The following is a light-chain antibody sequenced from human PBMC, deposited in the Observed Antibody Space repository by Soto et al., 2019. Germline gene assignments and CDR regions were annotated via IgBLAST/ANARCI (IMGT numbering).Light chain of an antibody. V-gene: IGKV2-28*01. J-gene: IGKJ1*01. CDR2: LGS. Sequence: DIVMTQSPLSLPVTPGEPASISCRSSQGLLHSDGYIYLDWYLQRPGQSPQLLICLGSNRASWGHDRFSGSGSGTHFILTISRVEAEDFGVYSCMQALQSPWTFGQGTRVEVK. CDR3: MQALQSPWT. CDR1: QGLLHSDGYIY.